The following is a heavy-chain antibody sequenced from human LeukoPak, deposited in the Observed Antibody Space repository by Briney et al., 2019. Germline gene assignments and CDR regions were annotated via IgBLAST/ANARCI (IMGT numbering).Heavy chain of an antibody. J-gene: IGHJ4*02. CDR2: IYSGGST. CDR3: ARDTDYYGSGRHGYFDY. CDR1: GLTISNNF. Sequence: GGSLRLSCAASGLTISNNFMGWVRQAPGKGLEWVSLIYSGGSTYSADSVKGRFTISRDNSKNTLHLQMNSLRAEDTAVYYCARDTDYYGSGRHGYFDYWGQGTLVTVSS. D-gene: IGHD3-10*01. V-gene: IGHV3-66*01.